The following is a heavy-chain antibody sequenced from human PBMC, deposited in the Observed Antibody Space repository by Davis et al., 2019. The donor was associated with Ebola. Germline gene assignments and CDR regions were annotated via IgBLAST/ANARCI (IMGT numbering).Heavy chain of an antibody. CDR3: ARAGYCSSTSCYGGYYYYGMDV. Sequence: MPGGSLRLSCTVSGGSISSYYWSWIRQPPGKGLEWIGYIYYSGSTNYNPSLKSRVTISVDTSKNQFSLKLSSVTAADTAVYYCARAGYCSSTSCYGGYYYYGMDVWGQGTTVTVSS. CDR2: IYYSGST. V-gene: IGHV4-59*01. CDR1: GGSISSYY. D-gene: IGHD2-2*01. J-gene: IGHJ6*02.